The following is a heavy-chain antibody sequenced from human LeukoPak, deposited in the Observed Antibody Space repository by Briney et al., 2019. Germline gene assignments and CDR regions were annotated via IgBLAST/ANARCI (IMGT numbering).Heavy chain of an antibody. CDR1: GGSISSYY. D-gene: IGHD3-22*01. CDR2: IYYSGST. Sequence: SETLSLTCTVSGGSISSYYWSWIRQPPGKGLEWIGYIYYSGSTNYNPSLKSRVTISVDTSKNQFSLKLSSVTAADTAVYYCARQGHKYYDSSGYVQKKYYFDYWGQGTLVTVSS. CDR3: ARQGHKYYDSSGYVQKKYYFDY. V-gene: IGHV4-59*08. J-gene: IGHJ4*02.